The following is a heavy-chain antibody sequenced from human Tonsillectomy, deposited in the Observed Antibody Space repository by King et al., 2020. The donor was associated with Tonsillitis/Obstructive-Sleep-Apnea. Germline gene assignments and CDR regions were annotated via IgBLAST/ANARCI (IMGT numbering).Heavy chain of an antibody. CDR3: AKDARFVEWLLGMDV. J-gene: IGHJ6*04. CDR2: ISEDGGST. Sequence: VQLVESGGGVVQPGGSLRLSCAASGFTFDDYAMHWVRQAPGKGLEWVSLISEDGGSTYYADSVKGRFTISRDNSKNSLYLQMNSLRTEDTALYYCAKDARFVEWLLGMDVGGKGTTATVSA. D-gene: IGHD3-3*01. CDR1: GFTFDDYA. V-gene: IGHV3-43*02.